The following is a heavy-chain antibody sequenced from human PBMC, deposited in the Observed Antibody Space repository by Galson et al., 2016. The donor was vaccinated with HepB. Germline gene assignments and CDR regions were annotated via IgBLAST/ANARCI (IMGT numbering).Heavy chain of an antibody. CDR1: GFTFSTYA. CDR3: ARDRLASGNHLDY. J-gene: IGHJ4*02. D-gene: IGHD4-23*01. Sequence: SLRLSCAASGFTFSTYAMSWVRQAPGKGLEWVAVIWHVGSTKYYADSVKGRFTISRDSSTLYLQMNSLRAEDTAVYYCARDRLASGNHLDYWGQGTLVTVSS. V-gene: IGHV3-33*01. CDR2: IWHVGSTK.